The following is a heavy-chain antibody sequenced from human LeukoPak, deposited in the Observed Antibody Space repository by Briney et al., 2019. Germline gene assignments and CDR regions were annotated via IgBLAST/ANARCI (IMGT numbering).Heavy chain of an antibody. CDR2: ISGGGENT. D-gene: IGHD6-6*01. CDR3: ARRIATRPWSPPFDY. J-gene: IGHJ4*02. Sequence: GGSLRLSCVASGSTFSSYSITWVRQAPGKGLEWVSAISGGGENTYYADSVKGRFIISRDNSKNTLYLQMHSLRAEDTAVYYCARRIATRPWSPPFDYWSQGTLVTVSS. CDR1: GSTFSSYS. V-gene: IGHV3-23*01.